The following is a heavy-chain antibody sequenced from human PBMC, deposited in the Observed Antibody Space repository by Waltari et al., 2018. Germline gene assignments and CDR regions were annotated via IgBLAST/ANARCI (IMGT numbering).Heavy chain of an antibody. CDR3: AEGRTGTTRYDAFDI. V-gene: IGHV4-38-2*01. CDR1: GYSISSGYY. J-gene: IGHJ3*02. D-gene: IGHD1-7*01. CDR2: IYHSGST. Sequence: QVQLQESGPGLVKPSETLSLTCAVSGYSISSGYYWGWIRQPPGKGLEWIGSIYHSGSTYYNPSIKRRVTISVDTSKNQFSLKLSSVTAADTAVYYCAEGRTGTTRYDAFDIWGQGTMVTVSS.